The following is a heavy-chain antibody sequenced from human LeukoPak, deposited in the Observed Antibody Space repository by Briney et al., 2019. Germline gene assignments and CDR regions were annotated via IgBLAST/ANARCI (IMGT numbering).Heavy chain of an antibody. CDR3: AKDSRSIAARPVDY. V-gene: IGHV3-30*02. CDR2: IRYDGSNK. Sequence: GVLRLSCAASGFTFSSYGMHWVRQAPGKGLEWVAFIRYDGSNKYYADSVKGRFTISRDNSKNTLYLQMNNLRAEDTAVYYCAKDSRSIAARPVDYWGQGTLVTVSS. CDR1: GFTFSSYG. J-gene: IGHJ4*02. D-gene: IGHD6-6*01.